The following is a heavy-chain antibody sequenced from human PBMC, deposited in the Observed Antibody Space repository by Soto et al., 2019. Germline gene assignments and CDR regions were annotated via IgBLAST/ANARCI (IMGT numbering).Heavy chain of an antibody. V-gene: IGHV2-5*02. CDR3: ARFEGAFDI. Sequence: QITLKESGPTLVKHTQTLTLTCTFSGFSLSTSGVGVGWIRQPPGKALEWLALIYWDDDKRYSPSLKSRLTSTKDTSKNEVVLTMTNMDPVDTATYYCARFEGAFDIWGQGTMVTVSS. CDR2: IYWDDDK. J-gene: IGHJ3*02. D-gene: IGHD3-9*01. CDR1: GFSLSTSGVG.